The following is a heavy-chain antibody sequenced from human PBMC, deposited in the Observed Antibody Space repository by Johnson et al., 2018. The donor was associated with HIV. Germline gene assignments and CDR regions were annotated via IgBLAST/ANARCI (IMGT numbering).Heavy chain of an antibody. CDR2: IYSGGST. V-gene: IGHV3-NL1*01. CDR3: FYYESSGPPADAFDI. J-gene: IGHJ3*02. CDR1: GLTFSGSG. D-gene: IGHD3-22*01. Sequence: QVQLVESGGGMVQPGGSLRLSCAASGLTFSGSGMHWVRQAPGKGLEWVSVIYSGGSTYYADSVKGRFTISRDNSKNTLYLQMNSLRAEDTAVYYCFYYESSGPPADAFDIWGQGTMVTVSS.